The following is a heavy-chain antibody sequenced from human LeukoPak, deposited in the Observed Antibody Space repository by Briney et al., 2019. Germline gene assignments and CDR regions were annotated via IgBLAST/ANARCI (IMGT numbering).Heavy chain of an antibody. CDR2: MSYGGQNE. CDR1: GLTFSGYD. J-gene: IGHJ4*02. V-gene: IGHV3-30*03. CDR3: ARDYCIDGCPPGY. Sequence: GGSLRLSCAASGLTFSGYDMHWVRQAPGKEPEWVAVMSYGGQNERYADSVKGRFTVSRDNAKNSLYLQMNSLRAEDTAVYYCARDYCIDGCPPGYWGQGTRVTVSP. D-gene: IGHD2-15*01.